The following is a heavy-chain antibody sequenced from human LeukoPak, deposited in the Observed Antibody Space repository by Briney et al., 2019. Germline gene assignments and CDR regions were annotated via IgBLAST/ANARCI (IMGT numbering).Heavy chain of an antibody. CDR2: INPNSGGT. J-gene: IGHJ5*02. CDR1: GYTFTGYY. D-gene: IGHD3-10*01. Sequence: GASVKVSCKASGYTFTGYYMHWVRQAPGQGLGWMGWINPNSGGTNYAQKLQGRVTMTRDTSISTGYMELSRLRSDDTAVYYCARADYMVWFGELSFDHWGQGTLVTVSS. CDR3: ARADYMVWFGELSFDH. V-gene: IGHV1-2*02.